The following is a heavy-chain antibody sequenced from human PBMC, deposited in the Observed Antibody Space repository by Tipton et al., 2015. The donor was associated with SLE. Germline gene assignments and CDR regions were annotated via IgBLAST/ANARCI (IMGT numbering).Heavy chain of an antibody. CDR1: GFTFSGYG. CDR3: ARVYSSNWYDYYYMDV. V-gene: IGHV3-33*01. J-gene: IGHJ6*03. CDR2: IWYDGSNE. Sequence: SLRLSCAASGFTFSGYGMHWVRQAPGKGLEWVAVIWYDGSNEDYADSVKGRFTISRDNSKNTLYLQMNSLRAEDTAVYYCARVYSSNWYDYYYMDVWGKGTMVTVSS. D-gene: IGHD6-13*01.